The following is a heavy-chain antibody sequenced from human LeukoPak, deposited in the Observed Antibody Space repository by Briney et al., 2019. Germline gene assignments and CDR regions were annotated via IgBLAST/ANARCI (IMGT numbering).Heavy chain of an antibody. CDR3: ARPFSSIWYFDT. J-gene: IGHJ4*02. CDR2: ISVSGTNT. Sequence: GSLRLSCTASGFTFSTYAMGWVRQAPGQGLEWVSAISVSGTNTYYADSVKGRFTISRDNSKNTLYLQMNRLRAEDTAIYSCARPFSSIWYFDTWGQGTLVTVSS. CDR1: GFTFSTYA. V-gene: IGHV3-23*01. D-gene: IGHD6-13*01.